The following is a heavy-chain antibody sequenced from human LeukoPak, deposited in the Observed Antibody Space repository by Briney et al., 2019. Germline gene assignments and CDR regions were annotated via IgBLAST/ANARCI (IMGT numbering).Heavy chain of an antibody. Sequence: PSETLSLTCTVSGGSISSYYWSWIRQPPGKGLEWIGYIYYSGSTNYNPSLKSRVTISVDTSKNQFSLKLSSVTAADTAVYYCARAPRGGNYYFDYWGQGTLVTVSS. V-gene: IGHV4-59*01. CDR1: GGSISSYY. D-gene: IGHD4-23*01. J-gene: IGHJ4*02. CDR3: ARAPRGGNYYFDY. CDR2: IYYSGST.